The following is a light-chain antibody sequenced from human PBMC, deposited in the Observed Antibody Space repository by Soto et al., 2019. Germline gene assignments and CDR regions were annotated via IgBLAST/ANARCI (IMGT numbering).Light chain of an antibody. CDR2: GAS. CDR1: QSVSSSY. Sequence: EIVLTQSPGTLSLSPGERATLSCRASQSVSSSYLAWYQQKPGQAPRLLIYGASSRATGIPDRISGSGSGTDFTLTISRLGPEEFAVYYCQKYGSSPWTFGQGNNVEIK. J-gene: IGKJ1*01. CDR3: QKYGSSPWT. V-gene: IGKV3-20*01.